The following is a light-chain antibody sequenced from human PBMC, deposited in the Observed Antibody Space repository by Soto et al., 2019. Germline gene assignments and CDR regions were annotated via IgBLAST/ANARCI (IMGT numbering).Light chain of an antibody. V-gene: IGLV2-14*01. Sequence: QSALTQPASVSGSPGQSITIPCTGTNSDVGGYNYVSWYQHHPGKAPKLMIYEVFNRPSGVSSRFSGSKSGSTASLTISGLHAEDEADYYCSSYTTTNTLYVFGTGTKLTVL. CDR3: SSYTTTNTLYV. CDR1: NSDVGGYNY. J-gene: IGLJ1*01. CDR2: EVF.